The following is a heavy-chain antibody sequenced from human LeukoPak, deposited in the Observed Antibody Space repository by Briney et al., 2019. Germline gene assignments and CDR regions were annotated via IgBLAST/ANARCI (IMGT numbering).Heavy chain of an antibody. CDR1: GGSISSGSYY. CDR3: ARDCSSTSCSRGFDP. D-gene: IGHD2-2*01. V-gene: IGHV4-61*02. Sequence: PSETLSLTCTVSGGSISSGSYYWSWIRQPAGKGLEWIGRIYTSGSTNYNPSLKSRVTISVDTSKNQFSLKLSSVTAADTAVYYCARDCSSTSCSRGFDPWGQGTLVTVSS. J-gene: IGHJ5*02. CDR2: IYTSGST.